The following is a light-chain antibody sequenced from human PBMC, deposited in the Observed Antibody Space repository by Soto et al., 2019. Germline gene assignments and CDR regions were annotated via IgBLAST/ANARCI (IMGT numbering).Light chain of an antibody. J-gene: IGLJ1*01. CDR2: GNT. CDR3: QSYDNTLKGCV. CDR1: SSNIGADYE. Sequence: QSVLTQPPSVSGAPGQRVIISCTGGSSNIGADYEVHWYQQLPGTAPKLLIYGNTNRPSGVPDRFSGSKSGSSASLAITGLQAEDEAEYYSQSYDNTLKGCVFGTGTKVPVL. V-gene: IGLV1-40*01.